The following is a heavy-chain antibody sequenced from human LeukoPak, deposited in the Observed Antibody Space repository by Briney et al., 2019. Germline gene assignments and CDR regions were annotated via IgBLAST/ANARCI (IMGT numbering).Heavy chain of an antibody. CDR1: GYTFTSYG. D-gene: IGHD1-26*01. CDR3: ARVLGATSPYGMDV. V-gene: IGHV1-18*01. CDR2: ISAYNGNT. Sequence: ASVKVSCKASGYTFTSYGLSWVRQAPGQGLEWMGWISAYNGNTNYAQKLQGRVTMTTDTSTSTAYMELRSLRSDDTAVYYCARVLGATSPYGMDVWGQGTTVTVSS. J-gene: IGHJ6*02.